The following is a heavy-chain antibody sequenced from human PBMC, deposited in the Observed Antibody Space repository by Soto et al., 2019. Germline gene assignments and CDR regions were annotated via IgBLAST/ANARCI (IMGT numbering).Heavy chain of an antibody. CDR3: ARDRHNNFFDP. Sequence: WTWIRQSPGKGLEWIGYIYYSGITYYNPSLESRVAISLDTSRSQFSLTLHSVTAADTAIYYCARDRHNNFFDPWGQGTLVTVSS. CDR2: IYYSGIT. D-gene: IGHD6-6*01. V-gene: IGHV4-31*02. J-gene: IGHJ5*02.